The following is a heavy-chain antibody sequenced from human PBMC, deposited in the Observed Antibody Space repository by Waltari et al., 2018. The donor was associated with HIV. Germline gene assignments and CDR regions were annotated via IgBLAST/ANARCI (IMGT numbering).Heavy chain of an antibody. CDR3: ARSPGRTSDFDY. CDR2: TYDRSNGYN. V-gene: IGHV6-1*01. D-gene: IGHD1-1*01. J-gene: IGHJ4*02. CDR1: GDSVSTKNGA. Sequence: QVQLQQSGPGLVIPSQTLSLTCAISGDSVSTKNGAWNWIRQSPSRGLEWLGRTYDRSNGYNDYAASVKSRISINPDTSKNQFSLHLNSVTPEDTAVYYCARSPGRTSDFDYWGQGTLVTVSS.